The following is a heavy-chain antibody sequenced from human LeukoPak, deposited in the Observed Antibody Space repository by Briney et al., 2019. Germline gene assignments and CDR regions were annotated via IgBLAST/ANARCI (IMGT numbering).Heavy chain of an antibody. Sequence: GGSLRLSCAASGFTFSSYAMSWVRQAPGKGLEWVSVISGSGGDTDYADSVKGRFTISRDNSKNTLCLQMNSLRAEDTAICYCEKSRVGYDYWGQGTLVTVSS. V-gene: IGHV3-23*01. J-gene: IGHJ4*02. CDR3: EKSRVGYDY. CDR2: ISGSGGDT. D-gene: IGHD6-25*01. CDR1: GFTFSSYA.